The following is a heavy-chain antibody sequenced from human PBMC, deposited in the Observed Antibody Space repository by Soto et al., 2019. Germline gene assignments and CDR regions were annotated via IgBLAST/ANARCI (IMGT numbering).Heavy chain of an antibody. CDR1: GYTFTSYG. CDR2: ISAYNGNT. D-gene: IGHD3-22*01. V-gene: IGHV1-18*01. CDR3: ARDYYGSSKPFDI. J-gene: IGHJ3*02. Sequence: QVQLVQSGAEVKKPGASVKVSCKASGYTFTSYGISWVRQAPGQGLEWMGWISAYNGNTNYAQKLQGRVTMTTDTYTGTAYMELSSLRSDGTAVYEFARDYYGSSKPFDIWGQGTMVTVSS.